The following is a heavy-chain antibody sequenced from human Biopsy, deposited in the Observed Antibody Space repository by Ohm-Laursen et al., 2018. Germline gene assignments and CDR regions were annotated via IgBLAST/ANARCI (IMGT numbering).Heavy chain of an antibody. D-gene: IGHD6-19*01. J-gene: IGHJ4*02. CDR3: ARGMRSSGWPYFDS. V-gene: IGHV4-61*01. Sequence: GTLSLTCTVSGDSVSSGSFYWTWIRQPPGQGLEYIGYIYDRGSTANYNPSLESRVTMSVDMPKNQFSPKLSPVTAADTAIYYCARGMRSSGWPYFDSWGQGTLVTVSS. CDR1: GDSVSSGSFY. CDR2: IYDRGSTA.